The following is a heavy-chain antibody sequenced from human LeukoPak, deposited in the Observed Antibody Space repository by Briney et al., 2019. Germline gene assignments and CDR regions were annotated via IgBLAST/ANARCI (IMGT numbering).Heavy chain of an antibody. Sequence: GGSLRLSCAASGFTFSKYLMSWVRQAPGKGLEWVSGINGGGETTYYIASAKGRFTISRDNSKNTLNLQMNSLRVEDTAVYYCVKEEGSSTFRYADYWGQGTLVTVSS. CDR2: INGGGETT. CDR1: GFTFSKYL. CDR3: VKEEGSSTFRYADY. J-gene: IGHJ4*02. D-gene: IGHD6-6*01. V-gene: IGHV3-23*01.